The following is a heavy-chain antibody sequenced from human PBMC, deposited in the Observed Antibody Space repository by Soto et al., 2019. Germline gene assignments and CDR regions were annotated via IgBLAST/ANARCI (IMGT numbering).Heavy chain of an antibody. D-gene: IGHD3-10*02. Sequence: EVQLVESGGGIVQPGGSLRLSCSVSGFTFSSHWMHWVRQAPGKGLVWVSRISTDGSRTTYADSVKGRVTISRDNANNTLYLDMSSLRAEDTAVYYCARDMLGPRAFDYWGQGTLVTVSS. J-gene: IGHJ4*02. V-gene: IGHV3-74*01. CDR1: GFTFSSHW. CDR2: ISTDGSRT. CDR3: ARDMLGPRAFDY.